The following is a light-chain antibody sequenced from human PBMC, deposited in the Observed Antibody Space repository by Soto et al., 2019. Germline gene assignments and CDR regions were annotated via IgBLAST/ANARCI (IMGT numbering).Light chain of an antibody. CDR2: DAS. J-gene: IGKJ2*01. Sequence: EIVLTQSPATLSLSPGERATLSCRASQSVSYYLAWYRQKPGQAPRLLIYDASNRATGIPARFSGSGSGTDFTLTISSLEPEDFAVYYCQQRSDWPRTFGQGTKLEIK. CDR1: QSVSYY. V-gene: IGKV3-11*01. CDR3: QQRSDWPRT.